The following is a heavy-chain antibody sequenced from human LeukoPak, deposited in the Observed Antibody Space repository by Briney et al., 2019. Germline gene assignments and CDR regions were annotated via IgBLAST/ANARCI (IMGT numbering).Heavy chain of an antibody. CDR1: GYTFTSYG. J-gene: IGHJ3*02. D-gene: IGHD5-18*01. CDR3: ASDGYSYDYESDI. CDR2: INPNSGGT. V-gene: IGHV1-2*02. Sequence: ASVKVSCKASGYTFTSYGISWVRQAPGQGLEWMGWINPNSGGTNYARKFQGRVTMTRDTSITTAYMELSRLRSDDTAVYFCASDGYSYDYESDIWGQGTMVTVSS.